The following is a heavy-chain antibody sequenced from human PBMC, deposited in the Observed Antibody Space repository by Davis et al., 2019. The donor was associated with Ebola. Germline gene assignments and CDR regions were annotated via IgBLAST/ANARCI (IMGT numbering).Heavy chain of an antibody. Sequence: PGGSLRLSCPASGFTFSSYVMSWVRQAPGKGLEWVSAISSSGGSTYYADSVKGRFTISRDNSKNTLYLQMNSLRAEDTAVYYCAKVTSSGWYYFDYWGQGTLVTVSS. CDR2: ISSSGGST. V-gene: IGHV3-23*01. J-gene: IGHJ4*02. CDR3: AKVTSSGWYYFDY. D-gene: IGHD6-19*01. CDR1: GFTFSSYV.